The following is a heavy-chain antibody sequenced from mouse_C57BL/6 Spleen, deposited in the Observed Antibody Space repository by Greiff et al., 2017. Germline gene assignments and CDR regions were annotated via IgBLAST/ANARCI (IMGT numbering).Heavy chain of an antibody. Sequence: VHVKQSVAELVRPGASVKLSCTASGFNITNTYMHWVKQRPEQGLEWIGRIDPANGNTKYAPKFQGKDTLTADTSSNTAYLQLSSLTSEDTAIYYCARDYGSSSWFAYWGQGTLVTVSA. J-gene: IGHJ3*01. CDR1: GFNITNTY. D-gene: IGHD1-1*01. V-gene: IGHV14-3*01. CDR2: IDPANGNT. CDR3: ARDYGSSSWFAY.